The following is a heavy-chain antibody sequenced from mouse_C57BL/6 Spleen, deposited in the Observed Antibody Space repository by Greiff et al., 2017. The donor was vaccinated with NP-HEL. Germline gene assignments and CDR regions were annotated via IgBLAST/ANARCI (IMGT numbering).Heavy chain of an antibody. CDR3: ARSGTTVVAYYAMDY. Sequence: VKLQESGAELARPGASVKLSCKASGYTFTSYGISWVKQRTGQGLEWIGEIYPRSGNTYYNEKFKGKATLTADKSSSTAYMELRSLTSEDSAVYFCARSGTTVVAYYAMDYWGQGTSVTVSS. J-gene: IGHJ4*01. CDR2: IYPRSGNT. CDR1: GYTFTSYG. D-gene: IGHD1-1*01. V-gene: IGHV1-81*01.